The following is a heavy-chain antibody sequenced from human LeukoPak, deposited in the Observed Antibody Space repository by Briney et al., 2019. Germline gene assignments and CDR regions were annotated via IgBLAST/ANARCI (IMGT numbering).Heavy chain of an antibody. CDR2: IYTSGST. CDR1: GGSISSDSYY. D-gene: IGHD3-22*01. Sequence: SETLSLTCTVSGGSISSDSYYWSWIRQPAGKGLEWIGRIYTSGSTNYNPSLKSRVTISVDTSKNQFSLKLSSVTAADTAVYYCASHYYDSSGYPAQVGAFDIWGQGTMVTVSS. V-gene: IGHV4-61*02. CDR3: ASHYYDSSGYPAQVGAFDI. J-gene: IGHJ3*02.